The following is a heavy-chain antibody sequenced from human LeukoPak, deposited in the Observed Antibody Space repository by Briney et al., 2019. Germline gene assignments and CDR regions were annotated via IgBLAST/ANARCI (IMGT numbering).Heavy chain of an antibody. CDR2: IYTSGST. Sequence: SETLSLTCTVSGGSISSYYWSWLRQPAGKGLGWIGRIYTSGSTNYNPSLKSRVTMSVDTSKNQFSLKLSSVTAADTAVYYCASDPSNYYYMDVWGKGTTVTVSS. J-gene: IGHJ6*03. CDR3: ASDPSNYYYMDV. CDR1: GGSISSYY. V-gene: IGHV4-4*07.